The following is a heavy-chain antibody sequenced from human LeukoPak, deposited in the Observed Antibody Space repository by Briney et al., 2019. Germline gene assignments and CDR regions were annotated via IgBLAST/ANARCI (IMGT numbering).Heavy chain of an antibody. CDR1: GGSISSGDYY. CDR3: AREYLAVAGNWYFDL. D-gene: IGHD6-19*01. CDR2: IYYSGNT. V-gene: IGHV4-30-4*01. Sequence: SETLPLTCTVSGGSISSGDYYWSWIRQPPGKGLEWIGYIYYSGNTYYNPSLKSRVTISVDTSKNQFSLKLSSVTAADTAVYYCAREYLAVAGNWYFDLWGRGTLVTVSS. J-gene: IGHJ2*01.